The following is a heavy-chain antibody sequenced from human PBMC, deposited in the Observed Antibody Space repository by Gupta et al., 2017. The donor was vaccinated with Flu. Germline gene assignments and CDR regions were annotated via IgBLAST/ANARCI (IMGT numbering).Heavy chain of an antibody. CDR2: IYYSGST. CDR3: ARGKEQQLGRYYYYGMDV. J-gene: IGHJ6*02. D-gene: IGHD6-13*01. Sequence: QVQLQASGPGLVKPSETLSLTCTVSGGSVSSGSYYWSWIRQPPGKGLGWIGYIYYSGSTNYNPSLKSRVTISVETSKNQFSLKLSSVTAADTAVYYCARGKEQQLGRYYYYGMDVWGQGTTVTVSS. CDR1: GGSVSSGSYY. V-gene: IGHV4-61*01.